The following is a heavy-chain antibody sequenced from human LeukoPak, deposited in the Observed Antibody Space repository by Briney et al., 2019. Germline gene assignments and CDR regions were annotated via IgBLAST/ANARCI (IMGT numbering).Heavy chain of an antibody. CDR1: GFTFSSYA. CDR3: GREQVEEVATLTFNWVATYYSHYMDV. CDR2: ISYDGSNK. D-gene: IGHD5-24*01. J-gene: IGHJ6*03. Sequence: GRSLRLSCAASGFTFSSYAMHWVRQAPGKGLEWVAVISYDGSNKYYADSVKGRFTISRDNSKNTVYLQMTSLRPEDTAVYYCGREQVEEVATLTFNWVATYYSHYMDVWGKGTTVTVSS. V-gene: IGHV3-30*01.